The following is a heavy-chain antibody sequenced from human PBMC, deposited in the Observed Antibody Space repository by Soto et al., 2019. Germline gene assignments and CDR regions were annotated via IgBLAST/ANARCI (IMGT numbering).Heavy chain of an antibody. CDR2: IIPIFGTA. J-gene: IGHJ4*02. D-gene: IGHD6-19*01. CDR1: GGTFSSYA. V-gene: IGHV1-69*13. Sequence: SVKVSCKASGGTFSSYAISWVRQAPGQGLEWMGGIIPIFGTANYAQKSQGRVTITADESTSTAYMELSSLGSEDTAVYYCARGASGWYFTPVDYWGQGTLVTVSS. CDR3: ARGASGWYFTPVDY.